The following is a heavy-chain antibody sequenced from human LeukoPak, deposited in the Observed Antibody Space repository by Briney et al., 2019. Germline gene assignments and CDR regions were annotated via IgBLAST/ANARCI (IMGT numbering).Heavy chain of an antibody. J-gene: IGHJ6*03. Sequence: PGGSLRLSCAASGFTFSTYAMSWVRQAPGMGLEWVSGISASGGSTFYADSVKGRFTISRDTSKNMVYLQMNSLRAEDTAVYYCARFTSSSSMDVWGKGTTVTVSS. CDR2: ISASGGST. CDR1: GFTFSTYA. CDR3: ARFTSSSSMDV. V-gene: IGHV3-23*01. D-gene: IGHD6-6*01.